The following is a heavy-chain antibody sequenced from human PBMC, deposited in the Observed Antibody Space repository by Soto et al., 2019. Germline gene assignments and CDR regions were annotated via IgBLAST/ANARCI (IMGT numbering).Heavy chain of an antibody. CDR3: AKDRVIQLLPIWPDP. D-gene: IGHD2-2*01. CDR2: VSSDGNNK. V-gene: IGHV3-30*18. CDR1: GFSFSNYG. J-gene: IGHJ5*02. Sequence: GGSLRLSCVASGFSFSNYGMHWVRQAPGKGLEWVAFVSSDGNNKYYAESVKGRFTISRDNAKNTLYLQVDRLTVDDTAVYYCAKDRVIQLLPIWPDPWGQGALVTVSS.